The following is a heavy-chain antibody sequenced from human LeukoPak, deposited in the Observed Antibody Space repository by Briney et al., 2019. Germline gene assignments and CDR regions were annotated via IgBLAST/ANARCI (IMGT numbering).Heavy chain of an antibody. CDR3: ARDPYSGSYGPYYYYYMDV. D-gene: IGHD1-26*01. CDR2: INSDGINT. Sequence: PGGSLRLSCAASGFTFSNYWMHWVRQAPGKGLVWVSRINSDGINTSYADSVKGRFTISRDNAKNSLYLQMDSLRVEDTAVYYCARDPYSGSYGPYYYYYMDVWGKGTTVTISS. CDR1: GFTFSNYW. V-gene: IGHV3-74*01. J-gene: IGHJ6*03.